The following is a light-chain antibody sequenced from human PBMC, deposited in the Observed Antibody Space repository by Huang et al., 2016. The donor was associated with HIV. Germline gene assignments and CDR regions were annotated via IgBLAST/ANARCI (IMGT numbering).Light chain of an antibody. CDR2: AAS. J-gene: IGKJ2*01. Sequence: IQLTQSPSSLSASVGDRVTMTCRASQGISKVLAWYQQKPGKAPKLLIYAASTLQSGVPSRFSGSGSGTEFTLIVSSLQPEDSATYYCQEVNTDSYTFGPGTKLEIK. CDR3: QEVNTDSYT. V-gene: IGKV1-9*01. CDR1: QGISKV.